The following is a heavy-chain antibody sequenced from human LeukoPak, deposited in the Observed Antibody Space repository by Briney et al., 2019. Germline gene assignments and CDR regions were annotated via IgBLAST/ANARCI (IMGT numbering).Heavy chain of an antibody. Sequence: TGGSLRLSCAASGFTFGAYTMNWVRQAPGKGLEWVSCIFSRSESIFYADSVKGRFTISRDNAKNSLYLQMDSLRAEDTAVYYCASSSGYYGWWVELHDAFDIWGQGTMVTVSS. J-gene: IGHJ3*02. CDR3: ASSSGYYGWWVELHDAFDI. D-gene: IGHD3-22*01. V-gene: IGHV3-21*01. CDR1: GFTFGAYT. CDR2: IFSRSESI.